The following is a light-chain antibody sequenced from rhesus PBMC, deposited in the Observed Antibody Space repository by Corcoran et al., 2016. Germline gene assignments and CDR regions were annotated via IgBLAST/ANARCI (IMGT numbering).Light chain of an antibody. CDR1: QGISNW. Sequence: DIQMTQSPSSLSASVGDRVTITCRASQGISNWLAWYQQKPGKAPKLLIYRASNLETGVPSRFSGSGSRTDFTLTISSRQPEDIATYYCPQHDNSPLTFGGGTKVEIK. CDR2: RAS. V-gene: IGKV1-69*01. CDR3: PQHDNSPLT. J-gene: IGKJ4*01.